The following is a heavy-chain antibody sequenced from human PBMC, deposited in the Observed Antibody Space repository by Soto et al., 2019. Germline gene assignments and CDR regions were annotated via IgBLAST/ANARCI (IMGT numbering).Heavy chain of an antibody. CDR1: GFSLTTSGMY. Sequence: SGPTLVNPTQTLTLTCTFSGFSLTTSGMYVSWIRQPPGKALEWLALIGWGDDKFYSTSLKTRLTISKDTFKNQVVLTMTNMDPVDTATYYCALTRQADPPTWFDPWGQGTLVTVSS. CDR2: IGWGDDK. CDR3: ALTRQADPPTWFDP. J-gene: IGHJ5*02. V-gene: IGHV2-70*12.